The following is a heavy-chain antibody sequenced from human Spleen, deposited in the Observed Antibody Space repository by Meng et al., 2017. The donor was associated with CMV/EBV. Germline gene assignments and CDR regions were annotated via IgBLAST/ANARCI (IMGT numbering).Heavy chain of an antibody. J-gene: IGHJ5*02. CDR2: INHSGST. CDR3: ARAGYSSSWPRNWFDP. CDR1: GGSISSSSYY. D-gene: IGHD6-13*01. Sequence: SETLSLTCTVSGGSISSSSYYWGWIRQPPGKGLEWIGEINHSGSTNYNPSLKSRVTISVDTSKNQFSLKLSSVTAADTAVYYCARAGYSSSWPRNWFDPWGQGTLVTVSS. V-gene: IGHV4-39*07.